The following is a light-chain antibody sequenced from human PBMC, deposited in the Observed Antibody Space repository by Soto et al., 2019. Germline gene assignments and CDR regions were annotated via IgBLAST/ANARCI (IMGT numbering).Light chain of an antibody. CDR2: WAS. CDR1: QIVSYSSNNKNY. V-gene: IGKV4-1*01. J-gene: IGKJ2*01. Sequence: DIVMTQSPDSLAVSLGERATINCKSSQIVSYSSNNKNYLAWYQQKPGQPPKLLIYWASTRESGVPDRFSGSGFGKDFPLTISTLQAEDVAFYYCQQYYSTPFTFGQGTKLEIK. CDR3: QQYYSTPFT.